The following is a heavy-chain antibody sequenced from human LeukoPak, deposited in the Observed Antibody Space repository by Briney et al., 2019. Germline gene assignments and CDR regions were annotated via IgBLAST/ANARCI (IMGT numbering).Heavy chain of an antibody. CDR1: GGSISSSSYY. Sequence: SETLSLTCTVSGGSISSSSYYWGWIRQPPGKGLEWIGSIYYSGSTYYNPSLKSRVTISVDTSKNQFSLKLSSVTAADTAVYYCARDSPGDIVVVPAAGADYWGQGTLVTVSS. V-gene: IGHV4-39*02. D-gene: IGHD2-2*01. J-gene: IGHJ4*02. CDR3: ARDSPGDIVVVPAAGADY. CDR2: IYYSGST.